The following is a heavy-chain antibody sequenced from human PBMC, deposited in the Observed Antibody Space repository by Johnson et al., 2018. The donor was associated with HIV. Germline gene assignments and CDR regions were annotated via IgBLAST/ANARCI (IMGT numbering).Heavy chain of an antibody. Sequence: VQLVESGGGLVQPGGSLRLSCAASEFTFNNYWMHWVRQAPGKGLEWVSRITSDGSSISYADSVKGRFTIPRANAKNTLYVQMNSLRAEDTAVYYCAKSTQANILRESGPYGAFDIWGQGTMVTVSS. D-gene: IGHD3-10*01. J-gene: IGHJ3*02. V-gene: IGHV3-74*01. CDR2: ITSDGSSI. CDR3: AKSTQANILRESGPYGAFDI. CDR1: EFTFNNYW.